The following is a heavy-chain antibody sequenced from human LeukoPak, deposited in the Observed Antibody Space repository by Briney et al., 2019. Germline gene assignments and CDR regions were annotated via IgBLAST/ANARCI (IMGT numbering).Heavy chain of an antibody. D-gene: IGHD2-21*01. J-gene: IGHJ4*02. Sequence: GGSLRLSCAGSGFTFRDFYMSGIRQAPGKELEWVSYISSSGNSIYYADSVKGRFTVSRDNAKNSLYLQMNNLRADDTAVYYCAKDSGNDWAHFDYWGQGTLVTVSS. CDR3: AKDSGNDWAHFDY. CDR2: ISSSGNSI. V-gene: IGHV3-11*01. CDR1: GFTFRDFY.